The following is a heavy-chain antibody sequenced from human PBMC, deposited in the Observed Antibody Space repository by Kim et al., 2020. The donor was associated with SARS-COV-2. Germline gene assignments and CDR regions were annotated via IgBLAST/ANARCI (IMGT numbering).Heavy chain of an antibody. D-gene: IGHD6-19*01. CDR1: DGSISSMTYY. CDR2: IYYRGGT. CDR3: AGRLDLAALNDEFDI. J-gene: IGHJ3*02. Sequence: SETLSLTCSVSDGSISSMTYYWAWFRQSPGKGLDWIASIYYRGGTYYNPSLESRATISVDRSENQFSLKVASVTAADTAIYYCAGRLDLAALNDEFDIWGPGTMVTVSS. V-gene: IGHV4-39*01.